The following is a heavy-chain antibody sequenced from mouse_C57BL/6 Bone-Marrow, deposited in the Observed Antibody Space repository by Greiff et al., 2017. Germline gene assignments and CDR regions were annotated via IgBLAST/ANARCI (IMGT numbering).Heavy chain of an antibody. CDR2: IYPGSGST. J-gene: IGHJ2*01. CDR1: GYTFTSYW. Sequence: QVQLQQPGAELVKPGASVKMSCKASGYTFTSYWITWVKQRPGQGLEWIGDIYPGSGSTNYNEKFKSKATLTVDTSSSTAYMQLSSLTSEDSAVYYCARRITTEVATGFDYWGQGTTLTVSS. CDR3: ARRITTEVATGFDY. V-gene: IGHV1-55*01. D-gene: IGHD1-1*01.